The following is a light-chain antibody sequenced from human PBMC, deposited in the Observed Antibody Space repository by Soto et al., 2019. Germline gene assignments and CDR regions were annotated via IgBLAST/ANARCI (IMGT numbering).Light chain of an antibody. CDR1: SSDVGGYNH. J-gene: IGLJ2*01. CDR3: SSYAGNTNVV. Sequence: QSALTQPPSASGSPGQSVTISCTGTSSDVGGYNHVSWYQQHPGKAPRLMIYGVDKRPSGVPDRFSGSKSGNTASLTVAGLQAEDEADYYCSSYAGNTNVVFGGGTQLTV. CDR2: GVD. V-gene: IGLV2-8*01.